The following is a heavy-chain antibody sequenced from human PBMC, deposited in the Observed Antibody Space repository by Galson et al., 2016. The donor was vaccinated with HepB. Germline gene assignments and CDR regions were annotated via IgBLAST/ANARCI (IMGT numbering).Heavy chain of an antibody. V-gene: IGHV4-39*01. CDR2: IYFTGNT. CDR1: NDSISNSIYY. CDR3: AGLRRGLTPSFDY. J-gene: IGHJ4*02. Sequence: SETLSLTCTVSNDSISNSIYYWGWIRQPPGKGLEWIGNIYFTGNTYYNPSLKSRLTISVDTSKNQFSLRLISVTTADPAFYYCAGLRRGLTPSFDYWGQETLVTVSS. D-gene: IGHD3-9*01.